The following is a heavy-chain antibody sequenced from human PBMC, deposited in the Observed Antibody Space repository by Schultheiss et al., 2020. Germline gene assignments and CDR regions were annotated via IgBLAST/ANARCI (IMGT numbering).Heavy chain of an antibody. CDR3: ARVHKDSSGYDNWFDP. V-gene: IGHV3-21*01. CDR1: GFTFSSYS. J-gene: IGHJ5*02. CDR2: ISSSSTYI. D-gene: IGHD3-22*01. Sequence: GGSLRLSCAASGFTFSSYSMNWVRQAPGKRLEWVASISSSSTYIYYADSVKGRFTISRDNAKNSLYLQMSTLRAEDTAVYYCARVHKDSSGYDNWFDPWGQGTLVTVPS.